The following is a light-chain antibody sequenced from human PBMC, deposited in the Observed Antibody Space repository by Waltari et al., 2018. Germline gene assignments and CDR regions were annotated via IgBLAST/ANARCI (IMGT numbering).Light chain of an antibody. Sequence: VLLTPSPATLSLSPGERATLSCRASQSVSSYLAWYQQKPGQAPRLLFYGASSRATGIPDRFSGSGSGTEFTLTISSLEPEDFAVYYCQKYSSSPFTFGPGTKLDIK. V-gene: IGKV3-20*01. CDR2: GAS. CDR1: QSVSSY. CDR3: QKYSSSPFT. J-gene: IGKJ3*01.